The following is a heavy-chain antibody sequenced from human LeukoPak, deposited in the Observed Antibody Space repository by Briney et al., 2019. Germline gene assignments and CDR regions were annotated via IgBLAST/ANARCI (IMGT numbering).Heavy chain of an antibody. CDR3: ARAAPPDY. J-gene: IGHJ4*02. V-gene: IGHV4-38-2*02. CDR2: IYHSGST. CDR1: GYSLSSGYY. Sequence: SETLSLTCTVSGYSLSSGYYWGWIRPPPGKGLEWIGSIYHSGSTYYNPSLKSRVTISVDTSKNQFSLKLSSVTAADTAVYYCARAAPPDYWGQGTLVTVSP.